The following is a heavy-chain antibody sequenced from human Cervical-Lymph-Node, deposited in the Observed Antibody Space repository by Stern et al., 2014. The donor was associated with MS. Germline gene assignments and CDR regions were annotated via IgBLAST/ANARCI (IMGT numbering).Heavy chain of an antibody. J-gene: IGHJ6*02. CDR1: GYRFTTYW. V-gene: IGHV5-51*01. CDR2: IYPDDSDT. Sequence: EVQLVQSGAEVKKPGESLKISCKGSGYRFTTYWIGWVRQMPGKGLEWMGIIYPDDSDTRYSPSFQGQVTISADKSINTAYLQWSSLKASDSAMYYCARLIGYEINYYYGMDVWGQGTTVTVSS. CDR3: ARLIGYEINYYYGMDV. D-gene: IGHD5-12*01.